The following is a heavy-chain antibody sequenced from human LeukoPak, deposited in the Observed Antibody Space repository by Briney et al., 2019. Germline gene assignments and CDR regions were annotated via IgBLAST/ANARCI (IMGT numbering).Heavy chain of an antibody. Sequence: GESLKISCKGSGYSITSYCFSWVRQMPGKGLEWMGRIDPSDSYTNYSPSFQGHVTISADKSISTVYLQWSSLKASDTAMYYCARHSAGIVVAGKWGQGTLVTVSS. CDR1: GYSITSYC. J-gene: IGHJ4*02. CDR3: ARHSAGIVVAGK. CDR2: IDPSDSYT. V-gene: IGHV5-10-1*01. D-gene: IGHD6-19*01.